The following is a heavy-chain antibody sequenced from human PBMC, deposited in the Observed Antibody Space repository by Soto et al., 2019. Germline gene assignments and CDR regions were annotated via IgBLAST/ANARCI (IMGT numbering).Heavy chain of an antibody. V-gene: IGHV4-34*01. CDR1: GGSISGYY. D-gene: IGHD5-12*01. CDR2: INHSGST. Sequence: SETLSLTCAVYGGSISGYYWSWIRQPPGKGLEWIGEINHSGSTNHNPSRQIRVTIPVATSKNRFSPKLSPGTAAKTAVYYCAREGLRNSGYDPIQFDYCGQRILVTVSS. CDR3: AREGLRNSGYDPIQFDY. J-gene: IGHJ4*02.